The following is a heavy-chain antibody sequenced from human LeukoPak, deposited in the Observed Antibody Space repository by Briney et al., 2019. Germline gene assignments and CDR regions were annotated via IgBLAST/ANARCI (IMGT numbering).Heavy chain of an antibody. Sequence: KRGESLKISCKGSGYSFTSYWIGWVRQMPRKGLEWMGIIYPGDSDTRYSPSFQGQVTISADKSISTAYLQWSSLKASDTAMYYCARRITMVRGGRGWFDPWGQGTLVTVSS. CDR2: IYPGDSDT. CDR3: ARRITMVRGGRGWFDP. D-gene: IGHD3-10*01. CDR1: GYSFTSYW. V-gene: IGHV5-51*01. J-gene: IGHJ5*02.